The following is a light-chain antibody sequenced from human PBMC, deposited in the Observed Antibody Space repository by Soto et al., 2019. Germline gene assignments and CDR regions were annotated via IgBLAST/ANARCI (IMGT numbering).Light chain of an antibody. CDR2: DAT. CDR3: QQYENRPT. CDR1: QNINNY. V-gene: IGKV1-33*01. J-gene: IGKJ5*01. Sequence: DIQMTQSPSSLSASVGDRFTITCQASQNINNYLNWYQKKPGRAPKLLIDDATNLEAGVHSRCRGSGSRKDFTFTISRLQPEDIATYYCQQYENRPTFGQGTRLEIK.